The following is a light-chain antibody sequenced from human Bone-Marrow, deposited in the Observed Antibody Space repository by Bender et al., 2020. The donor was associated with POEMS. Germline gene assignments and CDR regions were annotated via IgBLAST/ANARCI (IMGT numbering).Light chain of an antibody. CDR3: SSHPGGNYVI. CDR1: SSDVGAYNY. CDR2: EVS. V-gene: IGLV2-8*01. Sequence: QSALTQPASMSGSPGQSITFSCTGASSDVGAYNYFSCYQQHPGKAPKLMIYEVSKRPSGIPDRFSGSKSGNTASLTVSGLQAEDEADYYCSSHPGGNYVIFGGGTKLTVL. J-gene: IGLJ2*01.